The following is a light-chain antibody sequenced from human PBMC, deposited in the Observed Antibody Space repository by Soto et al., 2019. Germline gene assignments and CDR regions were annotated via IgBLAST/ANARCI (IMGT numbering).Light chain of an antibody. Sequence: DIVITQSPLSLPVTPGEPASISCRSSQSLLHSNGYNYLDWYLQXPGQSPXXRIYLGSNRASGVPDRLSGSGSGTDFTLKISRVEAEDVGVYYCMQALQTPSFGQGTRLEIK. CDR2: LGS. J-gene: IGKJ5*01. CDR1: QSLLHSNGYNY. CDR3: MQALQTPS. V-gene: IGKV2-28*01.